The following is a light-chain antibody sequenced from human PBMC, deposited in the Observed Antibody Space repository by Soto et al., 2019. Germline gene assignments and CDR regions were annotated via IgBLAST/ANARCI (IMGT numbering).Light chain of an antibody. J-gene: IGKJ4*01. CDR1: QGISSY. V-gene: IGKV1-9*01. CDR2: DAS. Sequence: DIQMTQSPSSLSASVGDRVTITCRASQGISSYLNWYQQKPGKAPKLLIYDASTLQSGVPSRFSGSGSGTEFTLTISSLQPEDIATYYCQQYNNYPLTFGGGTKVDIK. CDR3: QQYNNYPLT.